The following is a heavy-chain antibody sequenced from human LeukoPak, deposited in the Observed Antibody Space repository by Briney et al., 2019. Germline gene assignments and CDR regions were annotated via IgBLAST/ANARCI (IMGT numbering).Heavy chain of an antibody. Sequence: PSETLSLTCTVSGGSISSSSYYWGWIRQPPGKGLEWIGSIYYSGSTYYNPSLKSRVTISVDTSKNQFSLKLSSVTAADTAVYYCARFPMITFGGVIAYSDYWGQGTLVTVSS. J-gene: IGHJ4*02. CDR2: IYYSGST. V-gene: IGHV4-39*01. D-gene: IGHD3-16*02. CDR1: GGSISSSSYY. CDR3: ARFPMITFGGVIAYSDY.